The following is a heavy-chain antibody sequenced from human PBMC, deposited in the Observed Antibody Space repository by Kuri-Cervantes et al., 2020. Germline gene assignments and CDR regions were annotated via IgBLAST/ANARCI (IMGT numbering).Heavy chain of an antibody. CDR2: ISSSSSYI. CDR3: ARDWGFQDYFPDY. Sequence: GESLKISCAASGFTFSSYSMNWVRQAPGKGLEWVSSISSSSSYIYYADSVKGRFTISRDNAKNSLYLQMNSLRAEDTAVYYCARDWGFQDYFPDYWGQGTLVTVSS. CDR1: GFTFSSYS. V-gene: IGHV3-21*01. D-gene: IGHD2/OR15-2a*01. J-gene: IGHJ4*02.